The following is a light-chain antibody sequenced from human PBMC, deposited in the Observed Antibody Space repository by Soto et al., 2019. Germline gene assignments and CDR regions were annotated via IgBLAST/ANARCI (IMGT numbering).Light chain of an antibody. Sequence: DIQITQSPSTLPGSVVDRVTITCRAGQTISSWLAWYQQEPGKAPKLLIYKASTLKSGVPSRFSGSGSGTEFTLTISSLQPDDFATYYCQHYNSYSEAFGQGTKVDIK. CDR1: QTISSW. CDR3: QHYNSYSEA. J-gene: IGKJ1*01. V-gene: IGKV1-5*03. CDR2: KAS.